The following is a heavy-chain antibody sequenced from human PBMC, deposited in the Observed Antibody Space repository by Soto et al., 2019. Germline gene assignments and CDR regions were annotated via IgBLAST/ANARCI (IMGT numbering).Heavy chain of an antibody. CDR2: INPSGGST. J-gene: IGHJ5*02. V-gene: IGHV1-46*01. Sequence: GASVKVSCKASGYTFTSYYMHWVRQAPGQGLEWMGIINPSGGSTSYAQKFQGRVTMTRDTSTSTVYMELSSLRSEDTAVYYCARGYAQAGELYNLFDPWGQGTLVTVSS. D-gene: IGHD2-2*01. CDR1: GYTFTSYY. CDR3: ARGYAQAGELYNLFDP.